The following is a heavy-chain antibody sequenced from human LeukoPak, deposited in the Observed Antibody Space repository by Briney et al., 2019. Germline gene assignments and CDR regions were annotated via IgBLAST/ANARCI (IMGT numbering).Heavy chain of an antibody. CDR1: GFSFSSYD. CDR2: MSSSDDGR. Sequence: PGGSLRLSCATSGFSFSSYDMSWVRQAPGKGLEWVSAMSSSDDGRYYAASVRGRFTISRDTSRSTLYLQMNSLRAEDAAVYYCAKAPVTSCRGAFCYPFDYWGQGTLVTVSS. V-gene: IGHV3-23*01. D-gene: IGHD2-15*01. CDR3: AKAPVTSCRGAFCYPFDY. J-gene: IGHJ4*02.